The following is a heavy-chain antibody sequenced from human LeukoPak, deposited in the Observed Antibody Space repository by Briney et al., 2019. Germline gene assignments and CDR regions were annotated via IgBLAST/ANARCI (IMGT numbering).Heavy chain of an antibody. CDR1: GGSFSGYY. D-gene: IGHD2-2*01. J-gene: IGHJ4*02. CDR2: INHSGST. V-gene: IGHV4-34*01. Sequence: SETLSLTCAVYGGSFSGYYWSWIRQPPGKGLEWIGEINHSGSTNYNPSLKSRVTISVDTSKNQFPLKLSSVTAADTAVYYCASRSTSCDYWGQGTLVTVSS. CDR3: ASRSTSCDY.